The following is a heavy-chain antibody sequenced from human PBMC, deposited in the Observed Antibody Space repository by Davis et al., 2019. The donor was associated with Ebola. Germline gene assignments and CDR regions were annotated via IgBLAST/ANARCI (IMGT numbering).Heavy chain of an antibody. V-gene: IGHV3-49*04. D-gene: IGHD2-2*02. J-gene: IGHJ4*02. CDR1: GFTFGDYA. CDR2: IRRKVYGGTT. CDR3: TRAYTPGLDY. Sequence: PGGSLRLSCTTSGFTFGDYAMTWVRQAPGKGLEWVAFIRRKVYGGTTEYAASVKGRFTISRDDSKSIAYLQMNSLKTEDTAVYYCTRAYTPGLDYWGQGTLVTVSS.